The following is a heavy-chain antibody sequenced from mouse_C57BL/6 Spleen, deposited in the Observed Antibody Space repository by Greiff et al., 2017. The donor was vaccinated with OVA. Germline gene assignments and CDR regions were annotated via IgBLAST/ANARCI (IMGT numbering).Heavy chain of an antibody. V-gene: IGHV1-26*01. CDR2: INPNNGGT. CDR3: AMDPFDY. CDR1: GYTFTDYY. J-gene: IGHJ2*01. Sequence: EVQLQQSGPELVKPGASVKISCKASGYTFTDYYMNWVKQSHGKSLEWIGDINPNNGGTSYNQKFKGKATLTVDKSSSTAYMELRSLTSEDSAVYYCAMDPFDYWGQGTTLTVSS.